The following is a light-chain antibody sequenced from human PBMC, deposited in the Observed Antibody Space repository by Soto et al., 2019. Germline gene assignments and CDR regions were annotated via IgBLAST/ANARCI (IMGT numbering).Light chain of an antibody. Sequence: QAVVTQEPSLTVSPGGTVTLTCGSSTGAVTSGHYPHWFQQTPGQAPRTLIYDTSNKHSWTPARFSGSLLGGEAALTLSGAQPEDEAEYYCLLSYSVSRFLGSGTKVTV. CDR1: TGAVTSGHY. J-gene: IGLJ1*01. V-gene: IGLV7-46*01. CDR3: LLSYSVSRF. CDR2: DTS.